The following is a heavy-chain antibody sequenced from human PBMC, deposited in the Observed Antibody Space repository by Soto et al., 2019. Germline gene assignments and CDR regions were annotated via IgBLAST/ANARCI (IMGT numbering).Heavy chain of an antibody. D-gene: IGHD3-22*01. V-gene: IGHV3-21*01. J-gene: IGHJ3*02. CDR2: ISSSSSYI. CDR3: ARVSPGAMIVQLGDAFDI. Sequence: GVSLRISYASSVFTFSSYSMNWFLQSNFNGLEWVSSISSSSSYIYYADSVKGRFTISRDNAKNSLYLQMNSLRAEDTAVYYCARVSPGAMIVQLGDAFDIWGQGTMVTVSS. CDR1: VFTFSSYS.